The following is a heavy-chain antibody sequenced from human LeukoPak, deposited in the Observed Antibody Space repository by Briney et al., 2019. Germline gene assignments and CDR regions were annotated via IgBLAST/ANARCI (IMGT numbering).Heavy chain of an antibody. Sequence: GGTLRLSCAASGVTFSSYGMSWVRQAPGKGLEWVSYISSSGSTIYYADSVKGRLTISRDNAKNLMYLQMNSLRAEDTAVYYCAELGITMIGGVWGKGTTVTISS. CDR2: ISSSGSTI. D-gene: IGHD3-10*02. V-gene: IGHV3-48*04. J-gene: IGHJ6*04. CDR1: GVTFSSYG. CDR3: AELGITMIGGV.